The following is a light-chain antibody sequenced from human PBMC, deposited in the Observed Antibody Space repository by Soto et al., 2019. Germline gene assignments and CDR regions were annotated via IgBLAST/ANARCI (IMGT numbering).Light chain of an antibody. CDR2: ATN. Sequence: QLVLTQPPSASGTPGQRVIISCSGSSSNLGSNSGNWYQQLPGTAPKLLIYATNNRASGVPDRFSGSASGTSASLAITGLQAEDEADYYCQSDDSSLSAGRVFGGGTKLTVL. V-gene: IGLV1-44*01. J-gene: IGLJ2*01. CDR1: SSNLGSNS. CDR3: QSDDSSLSAGRV.